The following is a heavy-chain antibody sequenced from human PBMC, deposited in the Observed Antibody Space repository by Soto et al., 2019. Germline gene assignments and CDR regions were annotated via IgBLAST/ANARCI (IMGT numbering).Heavy chain of an antibody. CDR1: GGSISSGDYC. J-gene: IGHJ4*02. CDR2: VSHSEGT. Sequence: TCTVSGGSISSGDYCWSWIRQPPGKGLECIGYVSHSEGTYYNPSLMSRLIISIDTSTNQFSLNLNSVTAADTAVYYCARADDYTYRFDYWGQGTLVTVSS. V-gene: IGHV4-30-4*01. D-gene: IGHD4-4*01. CDR3: ARADDYTYRFDY.